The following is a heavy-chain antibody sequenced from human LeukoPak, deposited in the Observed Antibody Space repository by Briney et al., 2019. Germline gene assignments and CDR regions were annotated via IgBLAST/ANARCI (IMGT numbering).Heavy chain of an antibody. D-gene: IGHD4-17*01. CDR1: GGSITNYY. CDR3: ARRPTTVTTCFDY. J-gene: IGHJ4*02. V-gene: IGHV4-59*01. Sequence: SETLSLTCTVSGGSITNYYWSWIRQPAGKGLEWIGYIFDNGGTDYNPSLKSRVTISLDTSKSQFSLNLTSVTAADTAVYYCARRPTTVTTCFDYWGQGTLVTVSS. CDR2: IFDNGGT.